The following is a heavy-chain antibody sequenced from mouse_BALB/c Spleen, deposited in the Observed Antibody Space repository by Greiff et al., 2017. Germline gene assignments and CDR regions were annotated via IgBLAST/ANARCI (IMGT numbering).Heavy chain of an antibody. CDR2: IWAGGST. Sequence: QVQLQQSGPGLVAPSQSLSITCTVSGFSLTSYGEHWVRQPPGKGLEWLGVIWAGGSTNYNSALMSRLSISKDNSKSQVFLIMNSLQTDDTAMYYCAREAAGSYWGQGTLVTVSA. J-gene: IGHJ3*01. CDR3: AREAAGSY. D-gene: IGHD6-1*01. CDR1: GFSLTSYG. V-gene: IGHV2-9*02.